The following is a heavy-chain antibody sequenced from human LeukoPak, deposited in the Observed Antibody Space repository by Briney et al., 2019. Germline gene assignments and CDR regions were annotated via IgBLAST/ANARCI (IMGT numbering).Heavy chain of an antibody. CDR3: TKDGAGTYYGMDV. V-gene: IGHV3-23*01. J-gene: IGHJ6*02. Sequence: GGSLRLSCAASGFTFSSYAMSWVRQAPGKGLEWVSAISGSGDRTYDAVSVKGRFTISRDNSKNTMYLQMKSLRAEDTAIYYCTKDGAGTYYGMDVWGQGTTVTVSS. CDR1: GFTFSSYA. CDR2: ISGSGDRT. D-gene: IGHD1-26*01.